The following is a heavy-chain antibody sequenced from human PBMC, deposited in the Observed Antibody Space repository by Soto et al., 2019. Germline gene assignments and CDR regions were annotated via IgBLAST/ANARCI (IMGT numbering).Heavy chain of an antibody. V-gene: IGHV3-30-3*01. CDR2: ISYDGSNK. J-gene: IGHJ5*02. CDR3: ARDAWGQGNVDYGGWFDP. CDR1: GFTFSSYA. D-gene: IGHD4-17*01. Sequence: QVQLVESGGGVVQPGRSLRLSCAASGFTFSSYAMHWVRQAPGKGLEWVAVISYDGSNKYYADSVKGRFTISRDNSKNTLYLQMDSRRAEDTAVYYCARDAWGQGNVDYGGWFDPWGQGTLVTVSS.